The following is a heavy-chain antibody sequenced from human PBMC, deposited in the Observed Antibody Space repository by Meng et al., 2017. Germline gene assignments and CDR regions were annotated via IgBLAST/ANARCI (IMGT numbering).Heavy chain of an antibody. Sequence: SLKISCAASGFTFDDYAMHWVRQAPGKGLEWVSGISWNSGSIGYADSVKGRFTISRDNSKNTLYLQMNSLRAEDTAVYYCASGLDDYVWGSYRYTANFDYWGQGTLVTVSS. J-gene: IGHJ4*02. CDR3: ASGLDDYVWGSYRYTANFDY. V-gene: IGHV3-9*01. D-gene: IGHD3-16*02. CDR2: ISWNSGSI. CDR1: GFTFDDYA.